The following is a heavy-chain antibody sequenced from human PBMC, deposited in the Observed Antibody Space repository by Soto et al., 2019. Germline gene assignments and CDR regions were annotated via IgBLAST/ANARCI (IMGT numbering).Heavy chain of an antibody. V-gene: IGHV3-11*01. CDR3: AGMTIVPLYVDH. CDR2: ISTGAINI. D-gene: IGHD3-16*02. CDR1: GLTFNEYY. J-gene: IGHJ4*02. Sequence: PGGSLRLSCVVSGLTFNEYYMSWIRQTPGKGLEWIAYISTGAINIYYADSVKGRFTISRDNAKNSLYLEMNNLRGDDTGVEYCAGMTIVPLYVDHWGKGTGVTVAS.